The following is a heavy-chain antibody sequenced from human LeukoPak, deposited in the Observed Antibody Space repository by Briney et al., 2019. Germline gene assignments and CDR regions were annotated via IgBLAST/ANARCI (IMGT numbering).Heavy chain of an antibody. J-gene: IGHJ6*04. Sequence: SVKVSCKASGGTFSSYAISWVRQATGQGLEWMGGIIPIFGTANYAQKFQGRVTITADESTSTAYMELSSLRSEDTAVYYCARNLVVPAATYYYYYYGMDVWGKGTTVTVSS. CDR3: ARNLVVPAATYYYYYYGMDV. CDR2: IIPIFGTA. D-gene: IGHD2-2*01. V-gene: IGHV1-69*01. CDR1: GGTFSSYA.